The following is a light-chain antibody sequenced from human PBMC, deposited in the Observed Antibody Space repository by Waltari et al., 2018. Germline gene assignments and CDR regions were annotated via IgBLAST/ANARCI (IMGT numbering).Light chain of an antibody. Sequence: IVLTQSPGTLSLSPGERATPSCRASQSVSRALAWYQQKPGQAPRLLIYAASTRATGVPDRFSGSGSGTDFSLTISRLDPEDFAVYYCQHYVNVPVTFGQGTKVEI. J-gene: IGKJ1*01. CDR2: AAS. CDR1: QSVSRA. V-gene: IGKV3-20*01. CDR3: QHYVNVPVT.